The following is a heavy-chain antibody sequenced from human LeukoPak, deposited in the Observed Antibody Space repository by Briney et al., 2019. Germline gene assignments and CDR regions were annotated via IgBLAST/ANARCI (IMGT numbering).Heavy chain of an antibody. CDR2: IYYSGNT. J-gene: IGHJ4*02. CDR1: GGSISNYY. CDR3: VRENYSSGWYGIIDY. D-gene: IGHD6-19*01. V-gene: IGHV4-59*01. Sequence: SETLSITCTVSGGSISNYYWSWIRQPPGKGLEWIGYIYYSGNTNYNPSLKSRVTISVDTSKNQFSLKLSSVTAADTAVYYCVRENYSSGWYGIIDYWGQGTLVTVSS.